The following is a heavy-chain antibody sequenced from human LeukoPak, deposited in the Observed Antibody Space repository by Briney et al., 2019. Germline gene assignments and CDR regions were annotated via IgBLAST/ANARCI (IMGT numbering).Heavy chain of an antibody. J-gene: IGHJ2*01. D-gene: IGHD5-18*01. CDR3: AGCPADSYGYIGYFDL. V-gene: IGHV4-61*01. CDR2: ISYSGST. CDR1: GGSVSSGSYY. Sequence: PSETLSLTCTVSGGSVSSGSYYWSWIRQPPGKGLEWIGYISYSGSTNYNPSLESRVTISVDTSKNQFSLKLSSVTAADTAVYYCAGCPADSYGYIGYFDLWGRGTLVTVSS.